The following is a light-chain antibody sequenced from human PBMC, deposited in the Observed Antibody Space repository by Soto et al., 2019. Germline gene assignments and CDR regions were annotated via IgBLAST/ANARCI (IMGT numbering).Light chain of an antibody. CDR3: QQYGSSPLT. J-gene: IGKJ1*01. CDR2: GAS. Sequence: EIVLTQSPGTLSLSPGERATLSSRASQSVSSSYFAWYQQKPGQAPRLLIYGASSRATGIPDRFSGSGSGTDFTLTISRLEPEDFAVYYCQQYGSSPLTFGQGTKVEIK. V-gene: IGKV3-20*01. CDR1: QSVSSSY.